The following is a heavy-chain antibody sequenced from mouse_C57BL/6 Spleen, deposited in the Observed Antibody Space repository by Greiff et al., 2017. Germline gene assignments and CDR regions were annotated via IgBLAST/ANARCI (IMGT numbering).Heavy chain of an antibody. J-gene: IGHJ2*01. Sequence: QVQLKQPGAELVMPGASVKLSCKASGYTFTSYWMHWVKQRPGQGLEWIGEIDPSDSYTNYNQKFKGKSTLTVDKSSSTAYMQLSSLTSEDSAVYYCARGGYYGSSLLDYWGQGTTLTVSS. D-gene: IGHD1-1*01. CDR2: IDPSDSYT. CDR3: ARGGYYGSSLLDY. CDR1: GYTFTSYW. V-gene: IGHV1-69*01.